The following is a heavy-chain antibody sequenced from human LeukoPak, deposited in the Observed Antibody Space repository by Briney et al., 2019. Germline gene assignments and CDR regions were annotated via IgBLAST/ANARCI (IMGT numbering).Heavy chain of an antibody. V-gene: IGHV1-24*01. CDR1: GYTLTELS. Sequence: GASVKVSCKVSGYTLTELSMHWVRQAPGEGLEWMGGFDPEDGETIYAQKFQGRVTMTEDTSTDTAYMELSSLRSEDTAVYYCATDVDRGYSHFDYWGQGTLVTVSS. D-gene: IGHD5-18*01. J-gene: IGHJ4*02. CDR3: ATDVDRGYSHFDY. CDR2: FDPEDGET.